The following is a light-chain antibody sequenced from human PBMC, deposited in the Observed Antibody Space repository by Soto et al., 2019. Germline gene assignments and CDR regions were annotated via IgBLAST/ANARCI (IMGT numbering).Light chain of an antibody. Sequence: QSALTQPPFASGSPGQSVTISCTGTSSDVGGYNYVSWYQQHPGKAPKLMIYEVIKRPSGVPDRFSGSKSGNTASLTVTGLQAEDEADYYCSSYAGNTHLRVFGGGTKVTVL. CDR3: SSYAGNTHLRV. CDR1: SSDVGGYNY. V-gene: IGLV2-8*01. CDR2: EVI. J-gene: IGLJ2*01.